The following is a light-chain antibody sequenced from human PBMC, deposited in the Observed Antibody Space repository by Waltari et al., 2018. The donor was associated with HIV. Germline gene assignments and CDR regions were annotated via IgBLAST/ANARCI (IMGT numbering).Light chain of an antibody. CDR1: QDITTS. Sequence: DIQMTQSPSSLSASIGDRVTITCQASQDITTSLNWYQQKPGKAPKLLIFDASNLQTGVPSRFSGDRSGRDFSLTIYSLQPEDFATYFCQQYDKLPFTFGPGTKVDV. CDR2: DAS. CDR3: QQYDKLPFT. J-gene: IGKJ3*01. V-gene: IGKV1-33*01.